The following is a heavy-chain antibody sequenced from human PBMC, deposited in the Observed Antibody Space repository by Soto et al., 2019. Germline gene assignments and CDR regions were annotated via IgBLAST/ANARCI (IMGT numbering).Heavy chain of an antibody. D-gene: IGHD1-1*01. CDR1: KPTFTGFG. CDR3: ARDGIGGTAFRGFLDY. CDR2: IRFDGTDE. V-gene: IGHV3-33*01. Sequence: QVLLVESGGAWAHLGSSWRPSVPPPKPTFTGFGSNGFARTPAKGLGGVAVIRFDGTDEHYADSVKGRFTISRDNSKNMLYLQMNSLRVEDTALYYCARDGIGGTAFRGFLDYWGQGTLVTVSS. J-gene: IGHJ4*02.